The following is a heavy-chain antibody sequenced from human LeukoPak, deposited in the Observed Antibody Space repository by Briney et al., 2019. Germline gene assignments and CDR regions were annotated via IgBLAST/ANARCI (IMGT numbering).Heavy chain of an antibody. V-gene: IGHV3-48*04. CDR2: ISSSGSTI. CDR1: GFPFSSYG. Sequence: PGGSLRLSCAASGFPFSSYGMHWVRQAPGKGLEWVSYISSSGSTIYYADSVKGRFTISRDNAKNSLYLQMNSLRAEDTAVYYCTRAYYFGSGSYKFPFDYWGQGTLVTVSS. CDR3: TRAYYFGSGSYKFPFDY. J-gene: IGHJ4*02. D-gene: IGHD3-10*01.